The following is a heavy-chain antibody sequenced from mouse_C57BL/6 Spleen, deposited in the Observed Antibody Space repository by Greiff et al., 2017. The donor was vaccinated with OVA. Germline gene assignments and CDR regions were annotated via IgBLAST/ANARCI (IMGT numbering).Heavy chain of an antibody. D-gene: IGHD3-2*02. CDR1: GYTFTSYW. CDR3: ARGEGLDSSGFDY. J-gene: IGHJ2*01. Sequence: QVQLQQSGAELVKPGASVKLSCKASGYTFTSYWMHWVKQRPGQGLEWIGMIHPNSGSTNYNEKFKSKATLTVDKSSSTAYMQLSSLTSEDSAVYYCARGEGLDSSGFDYWGQGTTLTVSS. V-gene: IGHV1-64*01. CDR2: IHPNSGST.